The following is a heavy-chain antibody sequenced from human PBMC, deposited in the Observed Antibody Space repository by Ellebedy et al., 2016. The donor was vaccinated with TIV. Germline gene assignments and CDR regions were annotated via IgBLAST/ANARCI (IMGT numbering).Heavy chain of an antibody. CDR3: ARSRSSGWYTIFDY. CDR2: IYTSGST. D-gene: IGHD6-19*01. CDR1: GGSISSYY. Sequence: MPSETLSLTCTVSGGSISSYYWSWIRQPAGKGLEWIGRIYTSGSTNYNPSLKSLVTMSVDTSKNQFSLKLSSVTAADTAVYYCARSRSSGWYTIFDYWGQGTLVTVSS. J-gene: IGHJ4*02. V-gene: IGHV4-4*07.